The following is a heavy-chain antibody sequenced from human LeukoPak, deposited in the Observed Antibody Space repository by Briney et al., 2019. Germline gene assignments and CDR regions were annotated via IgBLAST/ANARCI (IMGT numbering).Heavy chain of an antibody. J-gene: IGHJ4*02. CDR3: ARGVPRPFDY. V-gene: IGHV3-21*01. CDR2: ISSSSSYI. Sequence: PGGSLRLSCAASGFTFSSYSMSWVRQAPGKGLEWVSSISSSSSYIYYADSVKGRFTISRDNAKNSLYLQMNRLRAEDTAVYYCARGVPRPFDYWGQGTLVTVSS. CDR1: GFTFSSYS.